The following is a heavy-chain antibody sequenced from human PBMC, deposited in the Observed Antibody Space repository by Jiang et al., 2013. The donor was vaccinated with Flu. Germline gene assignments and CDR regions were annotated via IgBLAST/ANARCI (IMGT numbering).Heavy chain of an antibody. J-gene: IGHJ5*02. CDR2: ISGSGGST. Sequence: VQLVESGGGLVQPGGSLRLSCAASGFTFSSYAMSWVRQAPGKGLEWVSAISGSGGSTYYADSVKGRFTISRDNSKNTLYLQMNSLRAEDTAVYYCAKEGTDYSNIKEGRRWFDPVGQGTLVTVSS. CDR3: AKEGTDYSNIKEGRRWFDP. V-gene: IGHV3-23*04. D-gene: IGHD4-11*01. CDR1: GFTFSSYA.